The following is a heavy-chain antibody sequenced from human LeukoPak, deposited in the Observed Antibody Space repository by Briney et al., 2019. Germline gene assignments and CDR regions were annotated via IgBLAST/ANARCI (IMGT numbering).Heavy chain of an antibody. CDR1: GFTFSSYG. J-gene: IGHJ4*02. Sequence: PGRSLRLFCAASGFTFSSYGMHWVRQAPGKGLEWVALIWYDGSNKYYADSVKGRFTISRDNSKNTLYLQMNSLRAEDTAVYYCARELGSSGYYPFDYWGQGTLVTVSS. CDR3: ARELGSSGYYPFDY. CDR2: IWYDGSNK. D-gene: IGHD3-22*01. V-gene: IGHV3-33*01.